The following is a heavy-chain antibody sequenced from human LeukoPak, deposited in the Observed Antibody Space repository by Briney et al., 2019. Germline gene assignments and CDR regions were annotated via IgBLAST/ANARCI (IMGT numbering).Heavy chain of an antibody. CDR2: ISGSGGST. Sequence: GGSLRLSCTASGFTFGDYAMSWVRQAPGKGLEWVSAISGSGGSTYYADSVKGRFTISRDNSKNTLYLQMNSLRAEDTAVYYCAKDGITRGLPFDYWGQGTLVTVSS. J-gene: IGHJ4*02. CDR1: GFTFGDYA. CDR3: AKDGITRGLPFDY. V-gene: IGHV3-23*01. D-gene: IGHD3-10*01.